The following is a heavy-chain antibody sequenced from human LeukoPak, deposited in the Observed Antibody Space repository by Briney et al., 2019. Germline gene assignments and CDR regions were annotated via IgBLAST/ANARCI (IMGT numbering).Heavy chain of an antibody. CDR3: ARSPEDV. Sequence: KTSETLSLTCAVYGGSFSGYYWSWIRQPPGMGLEWIGEINHSGSTNYNPSLKSRVTISVDTSKNQFSLKLSSVTAADTAVYYCARSPEDVWGKGTTVTVSS. CDR2: INHSGST. CDR1: GGSFSGYY. J-gene: IGHJ6*04. V-gene: IGHV4-34*01.